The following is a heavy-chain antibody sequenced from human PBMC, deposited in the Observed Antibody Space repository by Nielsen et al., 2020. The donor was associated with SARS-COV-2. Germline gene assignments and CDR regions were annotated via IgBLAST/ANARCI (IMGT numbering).Heavy chain of an antibody. J-gene: IGHJ5*02. CDR1: GYTLTELS. D-gene: IGHD3-16*01. CDR2: FDPEDGET. CDR3: ATTQIQGEGWFDP. V-gene: IGHV1-24*01. Sequence: ASVKVSCKVSGYTLTELSMHWVRQAPGKGLEWMGGFDPEDGETIYAQKFQGKVTMTEDTSTDTAYMELSSLRSEDTAVYYCATTQIQGEGWFDPWGQGTLVTVSS.